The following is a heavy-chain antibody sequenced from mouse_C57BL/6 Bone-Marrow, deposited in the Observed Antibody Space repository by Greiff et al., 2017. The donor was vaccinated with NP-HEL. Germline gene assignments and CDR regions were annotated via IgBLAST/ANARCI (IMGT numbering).Heavy chain of an antibody. J-gene: IGHJ4*01. CDR3: ARFPITTVVAKGDYYAMDY. V-gene: IGHV1-76*01. Sequence: QVQLQQSGAELVRPGASVKLSCKASGYTFTDYYINWVKQRPGQGLEWIARIYPGSGNTYYNEKFKGKATLTAEKSSSTAYMQLSSLTSEDSAVYFCARFPITTVVAKGDYYAMDYWGQGTSVTVSS. D-gene: IGHD1-1*01. CDR1: GYTFTDYY. CDR2: IYPGSGNT.